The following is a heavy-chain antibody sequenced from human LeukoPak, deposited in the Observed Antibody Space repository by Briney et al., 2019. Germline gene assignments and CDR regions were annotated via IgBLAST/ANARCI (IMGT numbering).Heavy chain of an antibody. D-gene: IGHD5-18*01. CDR1: GFSFSSYA. Sequence: GGSLRLSCAASGFSFSSYAMHWVRQAPGKGLEWVAAIPNDGSKTYYADSVKGRFTISRDNSRNTLYLQMNSLRTEDTAVYYCANERGYNYGYSFDYWGQGTLVTVSS. J-gene: IGHJ4*02. CDR2: IPNDGSKT. V-gene: IGHV3-30-3*02. CDR3: ANERGYNYGYSFDY.